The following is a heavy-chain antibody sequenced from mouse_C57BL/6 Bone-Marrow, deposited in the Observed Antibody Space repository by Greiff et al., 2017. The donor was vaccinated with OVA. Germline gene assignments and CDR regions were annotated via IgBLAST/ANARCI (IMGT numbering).Heavy chain of an antibody. Sequence: QVQLKQPGAELVKPGASVKLSCKASGYTFTSYWMHWVKQRPGRGLEWIGRIDPNSGGTKYNEKFKSKATLTVDKPSSTAYMQLSSLTSEDSAVYCCARWAITTVGLRDYWGQGTTLTVSS. D-gene: IGHD1-1*01. V-gene: IGHV1-72*01. CDR1: GYTFTSYW. CDR3: ARWAITTVGLRDY. J-gene: IGHJ2*01. CDR2: IDPNSGGT.